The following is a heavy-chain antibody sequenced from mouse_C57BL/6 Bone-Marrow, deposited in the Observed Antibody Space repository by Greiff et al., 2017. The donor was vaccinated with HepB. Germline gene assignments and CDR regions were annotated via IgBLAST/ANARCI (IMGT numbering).Heavy chain of an antibody. CDR1: GYTFTSYW. D-gene: IGHD2-2*01. CDR3: AKGYDGYYFDY. V-gene: IGHV1-7*01. J-gene: IGHJ2*01. Sequence: QVQLQQSGADLAKPGASVKLSCKASGYTFTSYWMHWVKQRPGQGLEWIGYINPSSGYTKYNQKFKDKATLTADKSSSTAYMQLSSLTYEDSAVYYCAKGYDGYYFDYWGQGTTLTVSS. CDR2: INPSSGYT.